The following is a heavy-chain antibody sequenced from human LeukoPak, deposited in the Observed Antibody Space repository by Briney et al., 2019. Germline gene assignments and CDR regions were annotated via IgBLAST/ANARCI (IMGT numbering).Heavy chain of an antibody. D-gene: IGHD3-16*01. CDR1: GFSFGSKA. Sequence: GGSLRLSCAASGFSFGSKAMSWVRQAPGKGLEWVSAISGTGGSIYYAYSVKGRFTISRDNSKSTLYLQMNSLRAEDTAVYYCAKGMGGLPTCMDVWGKGTTVTVSS. CDR3: AKGMGGLPTCMDV. J-gene: IGHJ6*03. V-gene: IGHV3-23*01. CDR2: ISGTGGSI.